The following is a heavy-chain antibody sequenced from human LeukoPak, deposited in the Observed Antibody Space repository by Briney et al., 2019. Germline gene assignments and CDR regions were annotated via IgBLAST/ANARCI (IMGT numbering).Heavy chain of an antibody. V-gene: IGHV5-51*01. J-gene: IGHJ3*02. Sequence: GESLKISCKGSEYSFTSYWIGWVRQMPGKGLEWMGIIYPGDSDTRYSPSFQGQVTISADKSISTAYLQWSSLKASDTAMYYCARPVGSYHLAFDIWGQGTMVTVSS. CDR1: EYSFTSYW. CDR3: ARPVGSYHLAFDI. CDR2: IYPGDSDT. D-gene: IGHD2-15*01.